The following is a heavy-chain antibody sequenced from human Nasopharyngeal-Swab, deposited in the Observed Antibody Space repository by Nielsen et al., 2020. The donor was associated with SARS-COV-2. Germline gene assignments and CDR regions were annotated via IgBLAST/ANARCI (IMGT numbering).Heavy chain of an antibody. V-gene: IGHV1-69*01. J-gene: IGHJ6*02. CDR2: IIPIFGTA. Sequence: WVRQSPGRGLEWMGGIIPIFGTANYAQKFQGRVTITADESTSTAYMELSSLRSEDTAVYYCARGLTTVTTYYYYGMDVGGQGPRVPSP. D-gene: IGHD4-11*01. CDR3: ARGLTTVTTYYYYGMDV.